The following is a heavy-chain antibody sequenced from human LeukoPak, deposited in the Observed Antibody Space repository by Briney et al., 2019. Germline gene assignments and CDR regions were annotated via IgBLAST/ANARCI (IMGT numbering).Heavy chain of an antibody. CDR1: GYSISSGYY. CDR3: ARHSSTYYDSSGYYGFDY. D-gene: IGHD3-22*01. J-gene: IGHJ4*02. Sequence: PSETLSLTCTVSGYSISSGYYWSWIRQPPGKGLEWIGEINHSGSTNYNPSLKSRVTISVGTSKNQFSLKLSSVTAADTAVYYCARHSSTYYDSSGYYGFDYWGQGTLVTVSS. V-gene: IGHV4-38-2*02. CDR2: INHSGST.